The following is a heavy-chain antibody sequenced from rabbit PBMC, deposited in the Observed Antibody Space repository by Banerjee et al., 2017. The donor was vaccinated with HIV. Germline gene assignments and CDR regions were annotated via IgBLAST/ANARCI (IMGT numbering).Heavy chain of an antibody. V-gene: IGHV1S45*01. J-gene: IGHJ4*01. D-gene: IGHD8-1*01. CDR1: GFSFSSNYY. Sequence: QEQLEESGGGLVKPEGSLTLTCTASGFSFSSNYYMCWVRQAPGKGPEWIGCIYTGSSGSTYYASWAKGRFTISKTSSTTVTLQMTSLTAADTATYFCARGDPGSSWYLYYFNLWGQGTLVTVS. CDR2: IYTGSSGST. CDR3: ARGDPGSSWYLYYFNL.